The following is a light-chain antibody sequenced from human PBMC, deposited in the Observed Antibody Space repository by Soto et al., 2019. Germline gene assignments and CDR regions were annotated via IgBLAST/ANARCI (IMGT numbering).Light chain of an antibody. V-gene: IGLV3-25*03. CDR1: ALPKQY. CDR2: KDR. CDR3: QSADSSGTYAV. J-gene: IGLJ7*01. Sequence: SYELTQPPSVSVSPGQTARITCSGDALPKQYAYWYQQKPGQAPVLVIYKDRERPSGIPEGFPGSSSGTTVTLTISGVQAEDEADYYCQSADSSGTYAVFGGGTQLTVL.